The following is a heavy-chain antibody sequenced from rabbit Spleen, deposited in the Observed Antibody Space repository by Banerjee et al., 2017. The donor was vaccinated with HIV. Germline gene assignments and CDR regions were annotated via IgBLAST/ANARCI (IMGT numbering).Heavy chain of an antibody. Sequence: QEQLVESGGGLVRPEGSLKLSCTASGFSFSNKAVMCWVRQAPGKGLQWIACINTATGKAVYASWAKGRFTISKTSSTTVTLLMTSLTAADTATYFCARLYYPYDYGGYAYAPFKLWGPGTLVTVS. CDR3: ARLYYPYDYGGYAYAPFKL. J-gene: IGHJ4*01. D-gene: IGHD6-1*01. V-gene: IGHV1S45*01. CDR1: GFSFSNKAV. CDR2: INTATGKA.